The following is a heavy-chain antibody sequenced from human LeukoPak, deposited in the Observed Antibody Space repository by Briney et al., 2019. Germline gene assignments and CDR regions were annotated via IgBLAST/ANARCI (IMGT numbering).Heavy chain of an antibody. V-gene: IGHV1-46*01. D-gene: IGHD4-23*01. CDR1: GYTFTSYY. Sequence: ASVKVSCKASGYTFTSYYMHWVRQVPGQGLEWMGIINPSGGSTSYAQKFQGRVTMTRDTSTSTVYMELSSLRSEDTAVYYCARDAGYGGNSGGWFDPWGQGTLVTVS. J-gene: IGHJ5*02. CDR2: INPSGGST. CDR3: ARDAGYGGNSGGWFDP.